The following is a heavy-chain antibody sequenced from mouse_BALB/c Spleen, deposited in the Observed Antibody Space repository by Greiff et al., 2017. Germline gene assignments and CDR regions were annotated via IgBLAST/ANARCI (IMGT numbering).Heavy chain of an antibody. CDR3: ATAHYYGYGAYFDY. CDR1: GFNIKDTY. Sequence: EVKLVESGAELVKPGASVKLSCTASGFNIKDTYMHWVKQRPEQGLEWIGRIDPANGNTKYDPKFQGKATITADTSSNTAYLQLSSLTSEDTAVYYCATAHYYGYGAYFDYWGQGTTLTVSS. D-gene: IGHD1-2*01. CDR2: IDPANGNT. V-gene: IGHV14-3*02. J-gene: IGHJ2*01.